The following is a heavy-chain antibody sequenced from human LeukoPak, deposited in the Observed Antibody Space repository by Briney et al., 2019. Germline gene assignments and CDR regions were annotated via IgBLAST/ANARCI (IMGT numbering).Heavy chain of an antibody. CDR1: GGSITGSY. CDR2: IYYTGSTTY. J-gene: IGHJ5*02. D-gene: IGHD3-16*01. CDR3: ARSEYSFVWGPS. V-gene: IGHV4-59*01. Sequence: SETLSLTCTVSGGSITGSYWGWIRQPPGKGLEYIGFIYYTGSTTYNYNPSLKSRVTISVDTSKNQFSLRLTSVTAADTAFYYCARSEYSFVWGPSWGEGTLVTASS.